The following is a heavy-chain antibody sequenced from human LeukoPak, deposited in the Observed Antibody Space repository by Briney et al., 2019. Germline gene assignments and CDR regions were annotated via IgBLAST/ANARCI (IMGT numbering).Heavy chain of an antibody. CDR2: INSDGTNT. D-gene: IGHD6-13*01. CDR3: AAGYSSSWYNAFDV. V-gene: IGHV3-74*01. Sequence: GGSLRLSCAASGFTFSSYWMHWVRQAPGKGLVWMSRINSDGTNTRYADSVKGRFTISRDNAKNTLYLQMNSLRAEDTAVYYCAAGYSSSWYNAFDVWGQGTRVAVSS. CDR1: GFTFSSYW. J-gene: IGHJ3*01.